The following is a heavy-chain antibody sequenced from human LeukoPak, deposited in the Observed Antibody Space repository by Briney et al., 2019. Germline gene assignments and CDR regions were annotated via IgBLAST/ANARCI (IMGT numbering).Heavy chain of an antibody. J-gene: IGHJ4*02. V-gene: IGHV4-59*01. Sequence: PSETLSLTCTVSGGSIDSYYWSWIRQPPGKGLEWMGYIYYTGSTAYHHSLKSRVTISLDTSKNQFSLQLTSVTAADTAVYYCARVYQSAEYYFDYWGQGNLVSVSS. CDR1: GGSIDSYY. CDR3: ARVYQSAEYYFDY. CDR2: IYYTGST. D-gene: IGHD2-2*01.